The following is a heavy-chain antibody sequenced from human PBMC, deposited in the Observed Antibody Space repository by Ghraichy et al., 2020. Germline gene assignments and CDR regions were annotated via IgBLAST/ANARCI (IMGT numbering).Heavy chain of an antibody. Sequence: GGSLRLSCAASGFTFSSHGMHWVRQAPGKGPEWVAVISSDGSKTYYADSVKGRFTISRDNSKNTLYLQMNNLRAEDTAVYYCANGNGKCSGGTCSESLEYWGQGTLGTVSS. V-gene: IGHV3-30*18. CDR1: GFTFSSHG. J-gene: IGHJ4*02. CDR3: ANGNGKCSGGTCSESLEY. D-gene: IGHD2-15*01. CDR2: ISSDGSKT.